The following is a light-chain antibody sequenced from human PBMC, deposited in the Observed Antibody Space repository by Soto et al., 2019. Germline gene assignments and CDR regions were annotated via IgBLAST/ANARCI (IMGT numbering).Light chain of an antibody. V-gene: IGKV1-5*01. CDR1: QSISGW. CDR2: DAS. Sequence: DIQMTQSPSTRSASVGDRVTITCRASQSISGWLAWYQQRPGKAPKLLIYDASSLESGVPSRFSGSGSGTEFTLTIGGLQPDDFATYYCQQYSGYSLFTFGPGTIVDIK. CDR3: QQYSGYSLFT. J-gene: IGKJ3*01.